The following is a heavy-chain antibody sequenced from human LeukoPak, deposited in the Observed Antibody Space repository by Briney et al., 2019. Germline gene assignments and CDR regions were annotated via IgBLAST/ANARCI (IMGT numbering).Heavy chain of an antibody. CDR2: IYYSGST. J-gene: IGHJ4*02. CDR1: GGSISSYY. D-gene: IGHD4-17*01. V-gene: IGHV4-59*01. Sequence: SETLSLTCTVSGGSISSYYWSWIRQPPGKGLEWIGYIYYSGSTNYNPSLKSRVTISVDTSKNQFSLKLSSVTAADTAVYYCARGAMTTDYWGQGTLVTVSS. CDR3: ARGAMTTDY.